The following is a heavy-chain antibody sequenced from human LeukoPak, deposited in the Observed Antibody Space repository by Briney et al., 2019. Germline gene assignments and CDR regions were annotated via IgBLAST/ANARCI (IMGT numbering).Heavy chain of an antibody. J-gene: IGHJ4*02. Sequence: GGSLRLSCAASGFTFSRYAIDWVRQAPGKGLEWVAFIQYDGNKIYYADSVKGRFTISRDNSKNTLYLQMNSLRAEDTAVYYCAKDLSSYCGSSTCLLDYWGQGTLVTVSS. CDR1: GFTFSRYA. CDR2: IQYDGNKI. CDR3: AKDLSSYCGSSTCLLDY. V-gene: IGHV3-30*02. D-gene: IGHD2-2*01.